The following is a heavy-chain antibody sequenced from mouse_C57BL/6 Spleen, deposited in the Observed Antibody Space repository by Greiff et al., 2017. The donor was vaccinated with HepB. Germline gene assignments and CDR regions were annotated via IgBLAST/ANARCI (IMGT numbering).Heavy chain of an antibody. D-gene: IGHD1-1*01. J-gene: IGHJ4*01. V-gene: IGHV14-3*01. Sequence: EVQLQESVAELVRPGASVKLSCTASGFNIKNTYMHWVKQRPEQGLEWIGRIDPANGNTKYAPKFQGKATITADTSSNTAYLQLSSLTSEDTAIYYCDYYYGSSYEDYAMDYWGQGTSVTVSS. CDR1: GFNIKNTY. CDR2: IDPANGNT. CDR3: DYYYGSSYEDYAMDY.